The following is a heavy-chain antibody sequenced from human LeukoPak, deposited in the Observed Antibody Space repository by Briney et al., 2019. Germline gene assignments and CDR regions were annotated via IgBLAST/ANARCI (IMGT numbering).Heavy chain of an antibody. CDR2: IIPIFGTA. D-gene: IGHD3-10*01. V-gene: IGHV1-69*05. CDR3: ARGPWGFETYYSDY. CDR1: GGTFSNYA. J-gene: IGHJ4*02. Sequence: SVKVSCKASGGTFSNYAISWVRQAPGQGLEWMGGIIPIFGTANYAQKFQGRVTITTDESTSTVYMELSSLRSEDTAVYYCARGPWGFETYYSDYWGQGTLVTVSS.